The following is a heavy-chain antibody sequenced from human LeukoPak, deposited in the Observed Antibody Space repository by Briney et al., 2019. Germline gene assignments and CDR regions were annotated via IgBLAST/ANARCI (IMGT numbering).Heavy chain of an antibody. J-gene: IGHJ4*02. CDR3: VRGTGY. Sequence: GGSLRLSCSVSGFTFSTYVMHWVRQAPGKGLEYVSAISSNGDNTYYADSVKGRFTISRDNSKNTLYLQMSSLRADDTAVYYCVRGTGYWGQGTLVTGSS. V-gene: IGHV3-64D*06. CDR1: GFTFSTYV. CDR2: ISSNGDNT.